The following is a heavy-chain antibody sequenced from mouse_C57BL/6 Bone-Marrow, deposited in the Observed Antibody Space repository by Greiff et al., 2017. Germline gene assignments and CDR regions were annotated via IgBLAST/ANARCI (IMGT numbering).Heavy chain of an antibody. CDR3: TTSWCGWLLYFDY. V-gene: IGHV1-15*01. Sequence: QVQLQQSGAELVRPGASVTLSCKASGYTFTDYEMHWVKQTPVHGLEWIGAIDPETGGTAYNQKFKGKAILTADKSSSTAYMELRSLTSEDSAVYYCTTSWCGWLLYFDYWGQGTTLTVSS. CDR2: IDPETGGT. J-gene: IGHJ2*01. D-gene: IGHD2-3*01. CDR1: GYTFTDYE.